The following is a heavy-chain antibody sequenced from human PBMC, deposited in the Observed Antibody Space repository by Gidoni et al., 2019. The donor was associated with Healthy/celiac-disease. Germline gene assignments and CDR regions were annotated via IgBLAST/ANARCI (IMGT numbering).Heavy chain of an antibody. CDR1: GFTFSRYA. Sequence: EVQLLESGGGLVQPGGSLRLSCAASGFTFSRYAMSWVRQAPGKGLEWVSAISGSGGSTYYADSVKGRFTISRDNSKNTLYLQMNSLRAEDTAVYYCAKDLTKTTDIVVVVAGAFDIWGQGTMVTVSS. J-gene: IGHJ3*02. CDR2: ISGSGGST. D-gene: IGHD2-15*01. V-gene: IGHV3-23*01. CDR3: AKDLTKTTDIVVVVAGAFDI.